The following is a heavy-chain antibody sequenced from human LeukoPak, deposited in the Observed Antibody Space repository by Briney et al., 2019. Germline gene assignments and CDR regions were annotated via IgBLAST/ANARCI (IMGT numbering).Heavy chain of an antibody. CDR1: GGSFSGYY. CDR3: ARGVGYCSGGSCYLFDY. Sequence: PSETLSLTCAVYGGSFSGYYWSWIRQPPGKGLEWNGEINHSGSTNYNPSLKSRVTISVDTSKNQFSLKLSSVTAADTAVYYCARGVGYCSGGSCYLFDYWGQGTLVTVSS. V-gene: IGHV4-34*01. CDR2: INHSGST. D-gene: IGHD2-15*01. J-gene: IGHJ4*02.